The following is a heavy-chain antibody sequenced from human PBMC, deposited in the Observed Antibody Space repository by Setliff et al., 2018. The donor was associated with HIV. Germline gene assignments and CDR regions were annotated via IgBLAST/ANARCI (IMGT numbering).Heavy chain of an antibody. CDR3: ARGLSFYDPGGFDY. D-gene: IGHD3-22*01. Sequence: SETLSLTCTVSGGSISSYYWSWIRQPPGKGLEWLGYIYTSGSTHYNPSLKSRVTISVDTSKNQFSLKLRSVTAADTAVYYCARGLSFYDPGGFDYWGQGTLVTVSS. V-gene: IGHV4-4*09. CDR2: IYTSGST. CDR1: GGSISSYY. J-gene: IGHJ4*02.